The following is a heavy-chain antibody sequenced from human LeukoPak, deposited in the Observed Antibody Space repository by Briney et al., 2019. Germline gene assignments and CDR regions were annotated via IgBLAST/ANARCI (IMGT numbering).Heavy chain of an antibody. D-gene: IGHD5-18*01. J-gene: IGHJ4*02. CDR2: ISISSSNI. CDR1: GFTFSSYN. Sequence: GGSLRLSCAASGFTFSSYNMNWVRQAPGKGLEWVSFISISSSNIYYAHSVKGRFTISRDNAKNSLYLQMNSLRAEDTAVYSCARDKTRDLGYSYSKSGNYFDYWGQGTLVTVSS. V-gene: IGHV3-21*01. CDR3: ARDKTRDLGYSYSKSGNYFDY.